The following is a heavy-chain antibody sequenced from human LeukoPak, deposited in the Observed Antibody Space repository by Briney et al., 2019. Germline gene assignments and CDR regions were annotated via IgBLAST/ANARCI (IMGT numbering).Heavy chain of an antibody. Sequence: GASVKVSCKASGYTFSSYYIHWVRQAPGQGLQWMGVINPSGSNSRYAEEFQGRVTMTRDTSTNTVNMELSSLRSNDTAVYYCSSPKSPHGGTGPHNWGPGTQVTVSS. D-gene: IGHD2-8*02. V-gene: IGHV1-46*01. CDR1: GYTFSSYY. CDR2: INPSGSNS. J-gene: IGHJ4*02. CDR3: SSPKSPHGGTGPHN.